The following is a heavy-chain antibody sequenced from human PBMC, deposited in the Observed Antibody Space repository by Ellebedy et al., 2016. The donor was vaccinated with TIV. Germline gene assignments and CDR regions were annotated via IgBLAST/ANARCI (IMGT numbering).Heavy chain of an antibody. J-gene: IGHJ2*01. CDR1: GFTFSSHG. V-gene: IGHV3-30*18. CDR3: AKETAFGNWYFDL. D-gene: IGHD1-14*01. CDR2: IAEQGTVK. Sequence: PGGSLRLSCAASGFTFSSHGMHWVRQLPGKGPEWVAVIAEQGTVKYYSDSVKGRFTISRDNSKNALWLQMNSLRFEDTAVYFCAKETAFGNWYFDLWGRGTLVTVSS.